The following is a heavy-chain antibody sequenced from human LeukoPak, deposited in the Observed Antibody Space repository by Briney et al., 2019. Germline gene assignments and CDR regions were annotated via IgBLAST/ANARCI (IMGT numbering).Heavy chain of an antibody. CDR3: AKTSKYSTTWYDY. D-gene: IGHD6-13*01. Sequence: GGSLRLYCAASGFTFSNYAMSWVRQAPGKGLEWVSGISGDGGSTYYADSVKGRFTISRGSSENALYLQMNSLRAEDTAVYYCAKTSKYSTTWYDYWGQGTLVTVSS. V-gene: IGHV3-23*01. J-gene: IGHJ4*02. CDR2: ISGDGGST. CDR1: GFTFSNYA.